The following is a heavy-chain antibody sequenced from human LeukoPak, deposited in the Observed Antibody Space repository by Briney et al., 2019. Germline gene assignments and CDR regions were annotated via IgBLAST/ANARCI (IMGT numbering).Heavy chain of an antibody. D-gene: IGHD5-12*01. CDR1: GYTFTGYY. V-gene: IGHV1-2*02. CDR3: ARDTYSGYAWNYGMDV. CDR2: INPNSGGT. J-gene: IGHJ6*02. Sequence: GASVKVSCKASGYTFTGYYMHWVRQAPGQGLEWMGWINPNSGGTNYAQKFQGRVTMTRDTSISTAYMELSRLRSDDTAVYYCARDTYSGYAWNYGMDVWGQGTTVTVSS.